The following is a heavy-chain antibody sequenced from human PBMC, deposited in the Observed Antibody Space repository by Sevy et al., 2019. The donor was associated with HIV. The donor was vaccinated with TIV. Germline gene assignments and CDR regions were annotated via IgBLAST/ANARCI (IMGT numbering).Heavy chain of an antibody. CDR3: AKGVDSCSGTSCYTDC. Sequence: GGSLRLSCAASGFTLTTYAMSWVRQAPGKGLEWVSAISGSGDDTYYADSVKGRFTISRDKSKNTLYLQMHSLRADDAAVYYCAKGVDSCSGTSCYTDCWGQGTLVTVSS. V-gene: IGHV3-23*01. D-gene: IGHD2-2*02. J-gene: IGHJ4*02. CDR2: ISGSGDDT. CDR1: GFTLTTYA.